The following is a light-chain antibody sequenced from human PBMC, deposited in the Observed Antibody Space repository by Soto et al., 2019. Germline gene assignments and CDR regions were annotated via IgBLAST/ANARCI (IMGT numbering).Light chain of an antibody. Sequence: EIVMTQSPATLSVSPGERATLSCRASQSVSSNLAWYQQKPGQAPRLLIYGASTRATGIPDRFSGSGSGTGFTLTISRLEPEDFAVYYCQQYGSSPGTFGQGTKVDIK. CDR3: QQYGSSPGT. CDR1: QSVSSN. J-gene: IGKJ1*01. V-gene: IGKV3-20*01. CDR2: GAS.